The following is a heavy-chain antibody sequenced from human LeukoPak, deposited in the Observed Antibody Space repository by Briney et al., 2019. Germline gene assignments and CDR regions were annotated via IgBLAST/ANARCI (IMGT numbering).Heavy chain of an antibody. D-gene: IGHD6-19*01. V-gene: IGHV1-2*02. Sequence: ASVKVSCKASGVTFSSYAISWVRQAPGQGLEWMGWINPKIGGTNYAQKFQGRVTMTRDTSISTAYMELSRLRSDDTAIYYCARGRAVSGTGGYWGQGTLVTVSS. CDR1: GVTFSSYA. CDR3: ARGRAVSGTGGY. CDR2: INPKIGGT. J-gene: IGHJ4*02.